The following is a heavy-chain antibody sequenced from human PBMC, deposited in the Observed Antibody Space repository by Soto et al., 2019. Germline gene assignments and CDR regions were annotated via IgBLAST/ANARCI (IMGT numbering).Heavy chain of an antibody. Sequence: VQLVQSGAEVKKPGSSVKVSCKASGGTFTNYAFSWVRQAPGQGLEWLGGFIPIFGTADYAQKFQCTVTITADESTSSAHMELSSLRSDDTAVYYCASWWKEAGIGGNYYYGMDVWGQGTTVTVSS. CDR3: ASWWKEAGIGGNYYYGMDV. D-gene: IGHD1-1*01. CDR2: FIPIFGTA. V-gene: IGHV1-69*13. J-gene: IGHJ6*02. CDR1: GGTFTNYA.